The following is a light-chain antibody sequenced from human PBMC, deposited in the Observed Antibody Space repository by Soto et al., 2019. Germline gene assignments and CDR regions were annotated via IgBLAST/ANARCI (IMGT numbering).Light chain of an antibody. J-gene: IGKJ1*01. CDR3: QQYNSYSWT. CDR1: QSFSSW. Sequence: DIQITQSPSTLSASVGDRVTITCRASQSFSSWLAWYQQKPGKAPRLLIYKASSLESGVPSRFSGSGSGTEFTLTISSLQPDDFATYYCQQYNSYSWTFGQGTKVDIK. CDR2: KAS. V-gene: IGKV1-5*03.